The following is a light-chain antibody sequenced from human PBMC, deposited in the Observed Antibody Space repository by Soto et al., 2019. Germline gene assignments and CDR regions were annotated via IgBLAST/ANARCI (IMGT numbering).Light chain of an antibody. J-gene: IGKJ2*01. CDR1: QTVSSNF. CDR3: QLYGGSPPYT. V-gene: IGKV3-20*01. Sequence: EIVLTQSPGTLSLSPGERATLSCRASQTVSSNFLAWYQQKPGQAPRLLIHGASGRASGIPDRFSGSGSGTDLTRLTSSLQAPDFSAYYCQLYGGSPPYTFGQGTKLEI. CDR2: GAS.